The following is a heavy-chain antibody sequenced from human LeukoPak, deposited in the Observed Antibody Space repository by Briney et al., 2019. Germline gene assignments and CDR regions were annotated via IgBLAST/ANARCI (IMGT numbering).Heavy chain of an antibody. D-gene: IGHD2-8*02. J-gene: IGHJ6*02. CDR1: GFTFNTYG. Sequence: GGSLRLSCAASGFTFNTYGINWVRQAPGKGLEWVAIIWYDGSDKYYADSVKGRFTISRDNSKNTLYLQVNTLRAEDTAVYYCARVGCTGGSCLAYNYYAMDVWGQGTTVTVSS. V-gene: IGHV3-33*01. CDR2: IWYDGSDK. CDR3: ARVGCTGGSCLAYNYYAMDV.